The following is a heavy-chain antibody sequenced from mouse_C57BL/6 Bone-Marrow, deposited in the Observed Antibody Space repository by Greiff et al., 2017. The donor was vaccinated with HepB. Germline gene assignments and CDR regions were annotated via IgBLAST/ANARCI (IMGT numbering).Heavy chain of an antibody. D-gene: IGHD2-2*01. CDR2: IDPEDGDT. V-gene: IGHV14-1*01. CDR3: ATERWLRRGFAY. J-gene: IGHJ3*01. Sequence: EVQLQQSGAELVRPGASVKLSCTASGFNIKDYYMHWVKQRPEQGLEWIGRIDPEDGDTEYAPKFQGKATMTADTSSNTAYLQLSSLTSEDTAVYYCATERWLRRGFAYGGRGTLVTVSA. CDR1: GFNIKDYY.